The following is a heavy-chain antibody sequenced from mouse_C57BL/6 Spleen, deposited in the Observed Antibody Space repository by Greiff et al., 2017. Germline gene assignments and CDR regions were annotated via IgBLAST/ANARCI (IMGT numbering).Heavy chain of an antibody. V-gene: IGHV1-74*01. CDR3: AISSSGYSSWFAY. CDR2: IHPSDSGT. J-gene: IGHJ3*01. CDR1: GYTFTSYW. D-gene: IGHD3-2*02. Sequence: QVQLQQPGAELVKPGASVTVSCKASGYTFTSYWMHWVKQRPGQGLEWIGRIHPSDSGTNYNQKFKGKATLTVDKSSSTAYMQHSSLTSEDSAGYYCAISSSGYSSWFAYWGQGTRVTVSA.